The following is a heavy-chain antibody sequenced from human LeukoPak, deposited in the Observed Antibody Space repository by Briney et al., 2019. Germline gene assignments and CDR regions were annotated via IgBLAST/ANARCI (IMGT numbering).Heavy chain of an antibody. J-gene: IGHJ4*02. Sequence: SETLSLTCAVYGGSFSGYYWSWIRQPPGKGLEWIGEINHSGSTNYNPSLKSRVTISVDTSKNQFSLKLSSVTAADTAAYYCARAVYGSGSSPHGHWGQGTLVTVSS. CDR2: INHSGST. D-gene: IGHD3-10*01. CDR1: GGSFSGYY. CDR3: ARAVYGSGSSPHGH. V-gene: IGHV4-34*01.